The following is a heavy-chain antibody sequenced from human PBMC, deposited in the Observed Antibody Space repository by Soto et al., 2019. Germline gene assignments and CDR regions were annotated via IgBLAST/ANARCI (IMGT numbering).Heavy chain of an antibody. Sequence: EVQLVESGGGLVQPGGSLRLSCAPSGFTFSNYWMSWVRQAPGQGLEWVASIKQDGSVKHYVDSVKGRFTISRENVEKSLHLQMNSLRAEDTAVYYCAKLRGEYKGFDYWGQGARVTVSS. CDR2: IKQDGSVK. D-gene: IGHD4-17*01. J-gene: IGHJ4*02. CDR3: AKLRGEYKGFDY. CDR1: GFTFSNYW. V-gene: IGHV3-7*03.